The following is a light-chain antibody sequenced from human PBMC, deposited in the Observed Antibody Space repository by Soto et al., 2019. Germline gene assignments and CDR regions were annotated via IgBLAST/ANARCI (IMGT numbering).Light chain of an antibody. Sequence: QSALTQPPSASGSPGQSVTISCTGTSSDVGGYNYVSWYQQHPGKAPKLMIYEVSERPSGVPDRFSGSKSGNTASQTVSGLQAEDEADYYCSSYAGSNNFVFGGGTMLTVL. CDR1: SSDVGGYNY. CDR2: EVS. J-gene: IGLJ2*01. CDR3: SSYAGSNNFV. V-gene: IGLV2-8*01.